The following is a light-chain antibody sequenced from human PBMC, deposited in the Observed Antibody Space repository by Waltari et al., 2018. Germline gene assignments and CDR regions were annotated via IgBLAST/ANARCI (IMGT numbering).Light chain of an antibody. J-gene: IGKJ1*01. Sequence: EIVLTQSPASLSLSPGDRATLSCRASQSVGRTLAWYQQRPGQAPRLLIYDASSRAPGIPDRFSGRGSGTDFSLTISRLEPEDFAVYYCQKYGTRPATFGQGTKVEVK. V-gene: IGKV3-20*01. CDR3: QKYGTRPAT. CDR2: DAS. CDR1: QSVGRT.